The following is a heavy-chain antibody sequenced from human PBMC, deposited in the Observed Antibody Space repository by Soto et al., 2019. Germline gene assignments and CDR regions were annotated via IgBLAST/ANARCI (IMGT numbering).Heavy chain of an antibody. CDR3: ARSVAVPGAHIDY. D-gene: IGHD6-19*01. J-gene: IGHJ4*02. Sequence: PSETLSLTCAVSGGYISGGYYSWSWIRQPPGKGLEWIGFIYNSGSTYYNSSPKSRVTISVDRSKNHFFLNLTSVTAADTAVYFCARSVAVPGAHIDYWGQGTQVTSPQ. V-gene: IGHV4-30-2*01. CDR2: IYNSGST. CDR1: GGYISGGYYS.